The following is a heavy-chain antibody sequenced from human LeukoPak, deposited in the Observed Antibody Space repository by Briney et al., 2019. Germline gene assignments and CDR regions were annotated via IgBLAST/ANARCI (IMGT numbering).Heavy chain of an antibody. CDR3: ARDLGGGAYGDYLDY. V-gene: IGHV3-21*01. CDR1: GFTFSSYS. CDR2: ISSSSSYI. D-gene: IGHD4-17*01. J-gene: IGHJ4*02. Sequence: TGGSLRLSCAASGFTFSSYSMNWVRQAPGKGLEWVSSISSSSSYIYYADSVKGRFTISRDNAKNSLYLQMNSLRAEDTAVYYCARDLGGGAYGDYLDYWGQGTLVTVSS.